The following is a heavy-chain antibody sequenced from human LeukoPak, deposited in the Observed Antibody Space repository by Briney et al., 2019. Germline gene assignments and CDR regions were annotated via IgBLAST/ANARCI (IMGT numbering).Heavy chain of an antibody. CDR2: IKSNIEGGTT. Sequence: GGSLRLSCAASGFTFSKAWMSWVRQAPGKGLEWVGRIKSNIEGGTTEYIAPVKGRFTISRDDSENTLYLQMNSLRAEDTAVYYCAKDRWFGGGYMDVWGKGTTVTVSS. CDR1: GFTFSKAW. D-gene: IGHD3-10*01. J-gene: IGHJ6*03. CDR3: AKDRWFGGGYMDV. V-gene: IGHV3-15*01.